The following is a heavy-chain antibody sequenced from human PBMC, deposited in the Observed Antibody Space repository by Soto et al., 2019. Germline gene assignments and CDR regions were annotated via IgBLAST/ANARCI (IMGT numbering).Heavy chain of an antibody. V-gene: IGHV4-31*02. Sequence: HLQESGPRLVAPSQTLSLRCTVSGDSIGTGAFYWTWIRQFPGKDLEWIGYVSVSGNAYYNPSLKSRVAMSIETSENQLSLRLLSVTAADAAVYFCARALGGVSASGMDVWGQGTTVTVSS. J-gene: IGHJ6*02. CDR2: VSVSGNA. D-gene: IGHD3-3*01. CDR3: ARALGGVSASGMDV. CDR1: GDSIGTGAFY.